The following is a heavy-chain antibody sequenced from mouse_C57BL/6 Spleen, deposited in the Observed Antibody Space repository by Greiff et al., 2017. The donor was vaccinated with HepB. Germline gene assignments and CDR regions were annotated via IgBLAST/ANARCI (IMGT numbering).Heavy chain of an antibody. D-gene: IGHD1-1*02. CDR2: LDPSDSST. CDR1: GYTFTSYW. J-gene: IGHJ3*01. CDR3: ARYYGAY. Sequence: QVQLQQPGAELVKPGASVKLSCKASGYTFTSYWMQWVKQRPGQGLEWIGELDPSDSSTTYTQKFKGKAPLTVDTSSSTAYMQLSSLTSEDSAVYYCARYYGAYWGQGTLVTVSA. V-gene: IGHV1-50*01.